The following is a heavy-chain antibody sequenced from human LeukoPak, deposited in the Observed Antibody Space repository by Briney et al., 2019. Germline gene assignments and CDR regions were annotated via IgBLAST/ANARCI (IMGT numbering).Heavy chain of an antibody. CDR2: IYYSGST. J-gene: IGHJ3*02. Sequence: SETLSLTCTVSGGSISSGGYYWSWLRQHPGKGLEWIGYIYYSGSTYYNPSLKSRVTISVDTSKNQFSLKLSSVTAADTAVYYCARDRFGDAFDIWGQGTMVTVSS. CDR1: GGSISSGGYY. D-gene: IGHD3-3*01. CDR3: ARDRFGDAFDI. V-gene: IGHV4-31*03.